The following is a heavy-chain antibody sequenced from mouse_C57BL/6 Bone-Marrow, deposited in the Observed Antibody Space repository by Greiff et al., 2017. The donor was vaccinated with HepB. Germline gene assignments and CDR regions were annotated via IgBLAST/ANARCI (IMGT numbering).Heavy chain of an antibody. CDR3: TKEEVITTVVATEHWYFDV. CDR1: GYTFTDYE. CDR2: IDPETGGT. J-gene: IGHJ1*03. Sequence: QVQLQQSGAELVRPGASVTLSCKASGYTFTDYEVHWVKQTPVHGLEWIGAIDPETGGTAYNQKFKGKAILTADKSSSTAYMELRSLTSEDSAVYYCTKEEVITTVVATEHWYFDVWGTGTTVTVSS. D-gene: IGHD1-1*01. V-gene: IGHV1-15*01.